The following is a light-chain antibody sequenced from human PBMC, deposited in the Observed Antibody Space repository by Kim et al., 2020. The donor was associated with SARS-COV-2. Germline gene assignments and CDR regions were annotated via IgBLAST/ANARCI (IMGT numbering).Light chain of an antibody. CDR3: NSYTSSTTFV. CDR1: SSTVVGHNY. J-gene: IGLJ1*01. V-gene: IGLV2-14*03. CDR2: NVN. Sequence: QALTISCMAPSSTVVGHNYVTCYQQHPGKAPVLMIYNVNNRPSGVSNFFSCSKSGNTASLTISVLQAEDEADYYCNSYTSSTTFVFGTGTKVTVL.